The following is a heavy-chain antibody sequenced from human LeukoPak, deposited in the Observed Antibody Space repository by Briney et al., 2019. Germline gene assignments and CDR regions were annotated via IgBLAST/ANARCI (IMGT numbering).Heavy chain of an antibody. J-gene: IGHJ5*02. CDR2: IQQDGSET. V-gene: IGHV3-7*01. Sequence: PGGSLRLSCAASGFTFGSHWMSWVRQTPGKGLEWVANIQQDGSETYYVDSVKGRFTISRDNAKNSLFLQMSILRAEDTAVYYCARGRKVPAAMGNWFDPWGQGTLVTVSS. D-gene: IGHD2-2*01. CDR1: GFTFGSHW. CDR3: ARGRKVPAAMGNWFDP.